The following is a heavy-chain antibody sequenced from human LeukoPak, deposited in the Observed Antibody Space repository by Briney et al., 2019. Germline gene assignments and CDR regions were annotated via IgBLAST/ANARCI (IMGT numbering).Heavy chain of an antibody. CDR3: ARVDSGSACAS. D-gene: IGHD6-19*01. CDR1: GGSISSSSYY. J-gene: IGHJ1*01. V-gene: IGHV3-64*01. Sequence: PSETLSLTCTVSGGSISSSSYYWGWVRQAPGKGLEFVSAISKNGENTYYANSVKGRFTISRDISKNTLYLQMGSLRPDDMAVYYCARVDSGSACASWGQGILVTVSS. CDR2: ISKNGENT.